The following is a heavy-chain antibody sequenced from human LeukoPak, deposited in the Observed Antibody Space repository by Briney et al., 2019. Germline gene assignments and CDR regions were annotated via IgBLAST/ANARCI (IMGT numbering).Heavy chain of an antibody. D-gene: IGHD1-26*01. CDR2: ISPSGDIL. CDR3: AKVRAPRQYYFDY. CDR1: GFTFSSHG. J-gene: IGHJ4*02. Sequence: PGGSLRLSCAASGFTFSSHGMNWVRQAPGKGLEWVSGISPSGDILYYADSVKGQFTISRDNSKNTVYLQMNSLRAEDTAVYYCAKVRAPRQYYFDYWGQGTLVTVSS. V-gene: IGHV3-23*01.